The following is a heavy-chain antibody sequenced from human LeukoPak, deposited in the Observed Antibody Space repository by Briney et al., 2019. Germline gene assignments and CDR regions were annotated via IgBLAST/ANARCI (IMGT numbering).Heavy chain of an antibody. V-gene: IGHV3-74*01. CDR2: INSDGSST. Sequence: GGSLRLSCAASGFTFSSYWMHWVRQAPGKGLVWVSRINSDGSSTNYADSVKGRFTISRDNAKNTLYLQMNGLRAEDTAVYYCAREGKGAEFDYWGQGTLVTVSS. J-gene: IGHJ4*02. D-gene: IGHD3-10*01. CDR1: GFTFSSYW. CDR3: AREGKGAEFDY.